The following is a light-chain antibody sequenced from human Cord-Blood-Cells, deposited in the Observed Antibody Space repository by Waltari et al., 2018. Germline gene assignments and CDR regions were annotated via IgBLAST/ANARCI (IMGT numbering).Light chain of an antibody. CDR3: CSYAGSSTFWV. CDR2: EGS. J-gene: IGLJ3*02. CDR1: SSDFGSYKL. Sequence: QSALTQPASVSGSPGKSITISCTGTSSDFGSYKLFSCYQQHPGKAPKLMMYEGSNWPSGVSNRISGSKSGNTASLTISGLQAADEADYDCCSYAGSSTFWVFGGGTKLTVL. V-gene: IGLV2-23*03.